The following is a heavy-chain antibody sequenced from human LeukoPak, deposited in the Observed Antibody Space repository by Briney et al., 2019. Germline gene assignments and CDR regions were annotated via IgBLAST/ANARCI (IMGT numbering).Heavy chain of an antibody. CDR2: INWNGGST. CDR1: GFTFDDYG. J-gene: IGHJ6*03. D-gene: IGHD3-3*01. V-gene: IGHV3-20*04. CDR3: AREFGTIFGVVIPRYMDA. Sequence: GGSLRLSCAASGFTFDDYGMSWVRQAPGKGLEWVSGINWNGGSTGYADSVKGRFTISRDNAKNSLYLQMNSLRAEDTALYYCAREFGTIFGVVIPRYMDAWGKGTTVTVSS.